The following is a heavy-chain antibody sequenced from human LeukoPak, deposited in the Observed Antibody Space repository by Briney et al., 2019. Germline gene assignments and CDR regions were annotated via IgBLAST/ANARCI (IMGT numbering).Heavy chain of an antibody. Sequence: GGSLRLSCAASGFTFSSYWMSWVRQAPGKGLEWVANMKQDGSEKYYVDSVKGRFTISRDNAKNSLYLQMNSLRAEDTAVYYCARGGRVLRYFDWSVLGYWGQGTLVTVSS. CDR3: ARGGRVLRYFDWSVLGY. CDR2: MKQDGSEK. J-gene: IGHJ4*02. D-gene: IGHD3-9*01. V-gene: IGHV3-7*03. CDR1: GFTFSSYW.